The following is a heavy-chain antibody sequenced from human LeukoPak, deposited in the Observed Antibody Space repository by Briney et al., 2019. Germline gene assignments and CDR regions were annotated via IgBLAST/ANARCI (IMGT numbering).Heavy chain of an antibody. CDR1: GFIFSRYA. CDR2: ISASGAGT. D-gene: IGHD6-13*01. J-gene: IGHJ4*02. Sequence: GGSLRLSCAASGFIFSRYAMSWVRQAPGKGLEWVSAISASGAGTYNVDSVKGRFTISRDNSKNTLYLQMNSLRAEDTALYYCAKVDNIAAAGTFDYWGQGTLVTVSS. CDR3: AKVDNIAAAGTFDY. V-gene: IGHV3-23*01.